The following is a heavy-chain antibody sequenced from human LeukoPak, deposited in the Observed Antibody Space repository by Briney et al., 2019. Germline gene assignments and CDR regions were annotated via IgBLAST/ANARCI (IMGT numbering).Heavy chain of an antibody. D-gene: IGHD4-17*01. V-gene: IGHV1-69*05. CDR1: GNTFSNYA. CDR2: IIPIFGTA. CDR3: ARDYGLRGIDY. J-gene: IGHJ4*02. Sequence: SVKVSCKASGNTFSNYAISWVRQAPGQGLEWMGGIIPIFGTANYAQKFQGRVTITTDESTSTAYMELSSLRSEDTAVYYCARDYGLRGIDYWGQGTLVTVSS.